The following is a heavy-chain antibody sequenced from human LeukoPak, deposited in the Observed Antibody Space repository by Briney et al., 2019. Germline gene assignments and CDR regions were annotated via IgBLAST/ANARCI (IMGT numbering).Heavy chain of an antibody. D-gene: IGHD2-2*02. J-gene: IGHJ5*02. Sequence: GASVKVSCKASGGTFTSYAISWVRQAPGQGLEWMGGIIPIFGTASYAQTFQGRVTITADESTSTAYMELSSLRSEDTAVYYCARSAVSAIQGYCSSTSCHRRWFDPWGQGTLVTVSS. CDR2: IIPIFGTA. CDR3: ARSAVSAIQGYCSSTSCHRRWFDP. CDR1: GGTFTSYA. V-gene: IGHV1-69*01.